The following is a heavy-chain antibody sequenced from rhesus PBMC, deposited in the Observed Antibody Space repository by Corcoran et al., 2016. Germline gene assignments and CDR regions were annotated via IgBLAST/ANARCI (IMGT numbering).Heavy chain of an antibody. J-gene: IGHJ3*01. D-gene: IGHD6-31*01. CDR3: ARVEAAAGTGAFDF. CDR1: GFSLSNRGMG. V-gene: IGHV2S1*01. CDR2: IYWDDDK. Sequence: QVTLKESGPALVKPTQTLTLTCTFSGFSLSNRGMGVGWIRQPPGKALEWLASIYWDDDKYYSTSLKSRLTISKDTSKNQVVLTMTNMDPVDTATYYCARVEAAAGTGAFDFWGQGLRVTVSS.